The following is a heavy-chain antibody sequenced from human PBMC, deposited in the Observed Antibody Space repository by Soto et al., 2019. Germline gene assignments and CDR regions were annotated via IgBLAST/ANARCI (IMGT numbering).Heavy chain of an antibody. J-gene: IGHJ4*02. Sequence: GGSLRLSCAASGFTFSSYSMNWVRQAPGKGLEWVSSISSSSSYIYYADSVKGRFTISRDNAKNSLYLQMNSLRAEDTAVYYCARGRDEATIPLWYWGQGTLVTVSS. CDR2: ISSSSSYI. CDR1: GFTFSSYS. D-gene: IGHD5-12*01. V-gene: IGHV3-21*01. CDR3: ARGRDEATIPLWY.